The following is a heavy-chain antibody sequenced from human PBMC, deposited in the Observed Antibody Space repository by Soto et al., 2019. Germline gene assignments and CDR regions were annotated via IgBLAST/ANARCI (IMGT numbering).Heavy chain of an antibody. J-gene: IGHJ6*02. CDR2: IVPIFGTA. CDR3: ARDPPSCSGGSCYSGGMDV. Sequence: QVQLVQSGAEVKKPGSSVKVSCKASGGTFSSYAISWVRQAPGQGLEWMGGIVPIFGTANYARKFQGRVTITADESTSTAYMELSSLRSEDTAVYYCARDPPSCSGGSCYSGGMDVWGQGTTVTVSS. V-gene: IGHV1-69*01. D-gene: IGHD2-15*01. CDR1: GGTFSSYA.